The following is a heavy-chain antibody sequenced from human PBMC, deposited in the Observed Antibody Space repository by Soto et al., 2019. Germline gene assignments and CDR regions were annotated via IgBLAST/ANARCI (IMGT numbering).Heavy chain of an antibody. CDR1: GYTLTELS. V-gene: IGHV1-24*01. D-gene: IGHD2-15*01. CDR3: ATAVWMVAATPFYYYMDV. J-gene: IGHJ6*03. Sequence: XSVKVTCKVSGYTLTELSMHLVRHSPGKGLEWMGGFDPEDGETIYAQKFQGRVTMTEDTSTDTAYMELSSLRSEDTAVYYCATAVWMVAATPFYYYMDVWGKGTTVTVSS. CDR2: FDPEDGET.